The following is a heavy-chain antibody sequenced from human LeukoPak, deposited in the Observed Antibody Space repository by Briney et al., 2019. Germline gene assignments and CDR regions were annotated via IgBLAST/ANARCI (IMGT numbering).Heavy chain of an antibody. CDR3: ARAYYDFWSGYSANYYYYYMDV. D-gene: IGHD3-3*01. CDR1: GYSISSGYY. J-gene: IGHJ6*03. Sequence: SETLSLTCTVSGYSISSGYYWGWIRQPPGKGLEWIGSIYHSGSTYYNPSLESRVTISVDTSKNQFSLKLSSVTAADTAVYYCARAYYDFWSGYSANYYYYYMDVWGKGTTVTVSS. CDR2: IYHSGST. V-gene: IGHV4-38-2*02.